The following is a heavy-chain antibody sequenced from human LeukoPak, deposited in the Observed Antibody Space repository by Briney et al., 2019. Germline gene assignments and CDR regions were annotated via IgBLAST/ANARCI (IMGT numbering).Heavy chain of an antibody. D-gene: IGHD3-10*01. CDR2: ISAYNGNT. CDR3: ARDYYGSGSYYPLTHFDY. V-gene: IGHV1-18*01. J-gene: IGHJ4*02. CDR1: GYTFTSYG. Sequence: ASVKVSCKASGYTFTSYGISWVRQAPGQGLEWMGWISAYNGNTNYAQKLQGRVTMTTDTSTSTAYMELRSLRSDDTAVYYCARDYYGSGSYYPLTHFDYWGQGTLVTVS.